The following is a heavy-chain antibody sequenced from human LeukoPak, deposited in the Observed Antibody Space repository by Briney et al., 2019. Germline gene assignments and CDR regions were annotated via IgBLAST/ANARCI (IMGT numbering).Heavy chain of an antibody. Sequence: ASVKVSCKASGYTFTSYDINWVRQATGQGLEWMGWMNPNSGNTGYAQKFQGRVTITRNTSISTAYMELSSLRSEATAVYYCTRGTYYYGSGSSNWFDPWGQGTLVTVSS. D-gene: IGHD3-10*01. V-gene: IGHV1-8*03. J-gene: IGHJ5*02. CDR2: MNPNSGNT. CDR1: GYTFTSYD. CDR3: TRGTYYYGSGSSNWFDP.